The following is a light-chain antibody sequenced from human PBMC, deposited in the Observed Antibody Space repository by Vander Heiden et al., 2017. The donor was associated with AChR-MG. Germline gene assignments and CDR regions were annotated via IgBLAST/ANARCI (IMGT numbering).Light chain of an antibody. CDR2: AAS. CDR3: QQSYSTWT. V-gene: IGKV1-39*01. Sequence: DIQMTQSRASLSAAVGDRVTITCRASQSISSYLNWYQQKPGKAPKLLIYAASSLQSGVPSRFSGSGSGTDFTLTISSLQPEDVATYYCQQSYSTWTFGQGTKVEIK. CDR1: QSISSY. J-gene: IGKJ1*01.